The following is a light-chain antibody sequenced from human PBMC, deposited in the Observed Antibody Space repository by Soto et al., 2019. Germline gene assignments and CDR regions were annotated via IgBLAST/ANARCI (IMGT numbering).Light chain of an antibody. Sequence: EIVMTQSPATLSVSPGETATISCRASQSVSSSLAWHQQKPGQAPRLLIYGASARATGIPARFSGSGSGTEFTLTISSLQSEDFAVYYCQQYNNFSGTFGQGTKVDIK. J-gene: IGKJ1*01. CDR3: QQYNNFSGT. CDR2: GAS. CDR1: QSVSSS. V-gene: IGKV3-15*01.